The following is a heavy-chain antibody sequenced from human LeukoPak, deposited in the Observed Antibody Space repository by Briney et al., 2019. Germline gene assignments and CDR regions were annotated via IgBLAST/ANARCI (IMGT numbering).Heavy chain of an antibody. D-gene: IGHD4-17*01. J-gene: IGHJ3*02. V-gene: IGHV3-23*01. CDR1: GIIFGNYG. CDR2: IRGSGGA. CDR3: SRDPTGDYVGAFDM. Sequence: SGGSLRLSCAASGIIFGNYGMTWVRQAPGKGLEWVSSIRGSGGADYAESVKGRFSISRDNSKNTLFLQMSSLRAEDSSLYYCSRDPTGDYVGAFDMWGPGTMVTVSS.